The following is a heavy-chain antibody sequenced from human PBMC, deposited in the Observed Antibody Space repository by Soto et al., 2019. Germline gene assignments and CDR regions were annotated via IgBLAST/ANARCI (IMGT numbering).Heavy chain of an antibody. J-gene: IGHJ6*03. Sequence: ASVKVSCKASGYTFTSYGISWVRQAPGQGLEWMGWISAYNGNTNYAQKLQGRVTMTTDTSTGTAYMELRSLRSDDTAVYYCARDTAGDYSNYDYYYYYMDVWGKGTTVTVSS. CDR1: GYTFTSYG. D-gene: IGHD4-4*01. V-gene: IGHV1-18*01. CDR3: ARDTAGDYSNYDYYYYYMDV. CDR2: ISAYNGNT.